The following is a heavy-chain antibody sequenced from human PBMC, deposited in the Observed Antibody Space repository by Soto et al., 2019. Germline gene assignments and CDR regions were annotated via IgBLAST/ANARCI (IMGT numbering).Heavy chain of an antibody. J-gene: IGHJ4*02. V-gene: IGHV4-34*01. CDR1: GGSFSGSN. Sequence: QVQLQQWGAGLLKPSETLSLTCAVYGGSFSGSNWPWIRHPPGTGLGWIGEINHSGSTNYTPSLKSRVTISVDTSKNQFSPKLTSVTAADTAVYYCARDKITGLFDYWGQGTLVTVSS. CDR2: INHSGST. D-gene: IGHD2-8*02. CDR3: ARDKITGLFDY.